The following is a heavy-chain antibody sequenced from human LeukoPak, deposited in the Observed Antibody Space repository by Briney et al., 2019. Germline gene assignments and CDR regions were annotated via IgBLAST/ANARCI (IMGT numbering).Heavy chain of an antibody. D-gene: IGHD2-15*01. J-gene: IGHJ4*02. V-gene: IGHV3-74*01. CDR2: INSGGSRT. Sequence: GGSLRLSCAASGFTFNSYWMHWVRQAPGKGLVWVSRINSGGSRTNYADPVKGRFTISRDNAKNTLYLQMNSLRAEDTAVYYCAPGLSSWYSFDYWGQGTLVTVSS. CDR3: APGLSSWYSFDY. CDR1: GFTFNSYW.